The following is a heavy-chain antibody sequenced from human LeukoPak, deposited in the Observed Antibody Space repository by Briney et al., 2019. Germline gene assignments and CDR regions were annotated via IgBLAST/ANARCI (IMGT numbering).Heavy chain of an antibody. D-gene: IGHD6-19*01. J-gene: IGHJ4*02. Sequence: PAETLSLTCTVSGGSTSGYYWTWIRQPPGKGLEWVGYIYNGVSTNYNPSLKSRVTISVDTSKNQFSLKLSSVTAADTAVYYCARITALADTKYFDYWGQGTQATVSS. CDR2: IYNGVST. CDR3: ARITALADTKYFDY. V-gene: IGHV4-4*08. CDR1: GGSTSGYY.